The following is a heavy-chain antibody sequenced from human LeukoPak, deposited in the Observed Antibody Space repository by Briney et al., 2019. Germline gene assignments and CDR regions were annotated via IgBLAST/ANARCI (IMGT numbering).Heavy chain of an antibody. D-gene: IGHD1-26*01. CDR3: AKGRGSYYYYYMDV. Sequence: GGSLRLSCAASGFTFSSYGMSWVRQAPGKGLEWVSAISGSGGSTYYADSVKGRFTISRDNSKNTLYLQRDSLRAEDTALYYCAKGRGSYYYYYMDVWGKGTTVTTSS. CDR2: ISGSGGST. V-gene: IGHV3-23*01. CDR1: GFTFSSYG. J-gene: IGHJ6*03.